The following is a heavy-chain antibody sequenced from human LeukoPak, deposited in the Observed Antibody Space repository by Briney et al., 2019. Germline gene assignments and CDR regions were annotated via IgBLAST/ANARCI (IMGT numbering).Heavy chain of an antibody. Sequence: SESLSLTRTVSGGSISSDYWSWIRQPPGKGLEWIGYIYYRGSTNYNPSLKSRVTISVDTSKNQFSLKLSSVTAADTAVYYCARLSGYSSGHYYSDYWGQGTLVTVSS. CDR2: IYYRGST. J-gene: IGHJ4*02. CDR1: GGSISSDY. CDR3: ARLSGYSSGHYYSDY. V-gene: IGHV4-59*01. D-gene: IGHD3-22*01.